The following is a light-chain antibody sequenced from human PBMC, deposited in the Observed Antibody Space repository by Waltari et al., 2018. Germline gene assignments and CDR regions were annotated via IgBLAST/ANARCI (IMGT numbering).Light chain of an antibody. Sequence: DIVMTQSPDSLAVSLGERATINCKSSQSVLYTPNNKNYLAWYQQKPGQPPKLLIYWASIRESGVPDRFSGSGSGTDFTLTISSLQAEDVAVYYCQQYHSTSWTFGQGTKVEIK. CDR2: WAS. V-gene: IGKV4-1*01. CDR1: QSVLYTPNNKNY. J-gene: IGKJ1*01. CDR3: QQYHSTSWT.